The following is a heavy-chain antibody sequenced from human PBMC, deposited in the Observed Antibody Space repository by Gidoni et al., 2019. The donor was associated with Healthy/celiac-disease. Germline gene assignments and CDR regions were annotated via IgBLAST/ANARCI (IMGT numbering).Heavy chain of an antibody. Sequence: EVQLVESGGGLVKPGGSLRLSCAASGFTFSSYSMNWVRQAPGKGLEWVSSISSSSSYIYYADSVKGRFTISRDNAKNSLYLQMNSLRAEDTAVYYCARGVLYSSSWLAKGSENWFDPWGQGTLVTVSS. CDR2: ISSSSSYI. J-gene: IGHJ5*02. V-gene: IGHV3-21*01. CDR3: ARGVLYSSSWLAKGSENWFDP. CDR1: GFTFSSYS. D-gene: IGHD6-13*01.